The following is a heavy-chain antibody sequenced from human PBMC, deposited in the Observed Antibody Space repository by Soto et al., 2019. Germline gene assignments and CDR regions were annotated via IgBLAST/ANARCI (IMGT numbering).Heavy chain of an antibody. D-gene: IGHD6-13*01. V-gene: IGHV3-21*01. Sequence: XGSLRLSCASSVFTFSSYSMNCVRQAPGKWLEWVSSISSSSSYIYYADSVKGRFTISRDNAKNSLYLQMNSLRAEDTAVYYCARDTSIAAAVDYYYYGMDVWGQGTTVTVSS. CDR2: ISSSSSYI. J-gene: IGHJ6*01. CDR1: VFTFSSYS. CDR3: ARDTSIAAAVDYYYYGMDV.